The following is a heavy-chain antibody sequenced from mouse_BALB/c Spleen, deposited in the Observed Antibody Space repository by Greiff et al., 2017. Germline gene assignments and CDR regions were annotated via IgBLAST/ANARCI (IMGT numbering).Heavy chain of an antibody. V-gene: IGHV14-3*02. CDR1: GFNIKDTY. J-gene: IGHJ3*01. CDR3: ARGDDGDTWFAY. D-gene: IGHD2-13*01. Sequence: EVQLQQSGAELVKPGASVKLSCTASGFNIKDTYMHWVKQRPEQGLEWIGRIDPANGNTKYDPKFQGKATITADTSSNTAYLQLSSLTSEDTAVYYCARGDDGDTWFAYWGQGTLVTVSA. CDR2: IDPANGNT.